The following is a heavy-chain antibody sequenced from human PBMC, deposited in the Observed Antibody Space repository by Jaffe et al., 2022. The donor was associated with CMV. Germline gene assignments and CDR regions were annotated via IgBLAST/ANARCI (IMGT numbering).Heavy chain of an antibody. D-gene: IGHD2-15*01. CDR3: ARERMVVGATHFDY. CDR2: INHSGST. J-gene: IGHJ4*02. V-gene: IGHV4-34*01. CDR1: GGSFSGYY. Sequence: QVQLQQWGAGLLKPSETLSLTCAVYGGSFSGYYWSWIRQPPGKGLEWIGEINHSGSTNYNPSLKSRVTISVDTSKNQFSLKLSSVTAADTAVYYCARERMVVGATHFDYWGQGTLVTVSS.